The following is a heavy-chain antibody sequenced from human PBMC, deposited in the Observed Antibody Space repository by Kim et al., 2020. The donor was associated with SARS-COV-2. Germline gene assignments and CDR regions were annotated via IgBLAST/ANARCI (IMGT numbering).Heavy chain of an antibody. CDR2: IYYSGST. V-gene: IGHV4-31*03. CDR3: ARAGATIFGVVCAFDI. J-gene: IGHJ3*02. Sequence: SETLSLTCTVSGGSISSGGYYWSWIRQHPGKGLEWIGYIYYSGSTYYNPSLKSRVTISVDTSKNQFSLKLSSVTAADTAVYYCARAGATIFGVVCAFDIWGQGTMVTVSS. CDR1: GGSISSGGYY. D-gene: IGHD3-3*01.